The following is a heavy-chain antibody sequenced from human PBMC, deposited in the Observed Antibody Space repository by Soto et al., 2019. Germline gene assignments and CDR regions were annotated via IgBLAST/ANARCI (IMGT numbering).Heavy chain of an antibody. CDR3: ATSTVSYVDIVSSTTRGYFDH. J-gene: IGHJ4*02. CDR2: IYPGDSDT. D-gene: IGHD5-12*01. CDR1: GYNFNTYW. Sequence: PGESLKISCEGSGYNFNTYWIGWVRQMPGKGLEWMALIYPGDSDTRYSPSFEGQVTLSVDRSISTAYLQWSSLKASDTAIYYCATSTVSYVDIVSSTTRGYFDHWGQGTLV. V-gene: IGHV5-51*01.